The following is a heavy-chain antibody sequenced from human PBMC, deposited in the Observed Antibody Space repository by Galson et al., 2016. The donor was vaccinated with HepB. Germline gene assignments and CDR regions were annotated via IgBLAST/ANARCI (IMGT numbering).Heavy chain of an antibody. CDR3: PSPDPSTGRDDAFDL. CDR2: ISYIGRT. V-gene: IGHV4-31*03. Sequence: TLSLTCSVSGDSISRGGYFWTWIRQHPQKGLEWIGYISYIGRTTYNPSLQSRVTRSLDTSQNRFSLSLSSVTAADAAIYFCPSPDPSTGRDDAFDLWGQGTMVTVSS. D-gene: IGHD2-8*02. J-gene: IGHJ3*01. CDR1: GDSISRGGYF.